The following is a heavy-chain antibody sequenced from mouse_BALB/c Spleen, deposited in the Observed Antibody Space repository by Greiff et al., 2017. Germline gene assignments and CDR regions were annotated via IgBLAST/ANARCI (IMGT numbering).Heavy chain of an antibody. CDR2: ISYDGSN. CDR3: AREDGNYVYFDY. Sequence: EVKLVESGPGLVKPSQSLSLTCSVTGYSITSGYYWNWIRQFPGNKLEWMGYISYDGSNNYNPSLKNRISITRDTSKNQFFLKLNSVTTEDTATYYCAREDGNYVYFDYWGQGTTLTVSS. V-gene: IGHV3-6*02. CDR1: GYSITSGYY. D-gene: IGHD2-1*01. J-gene: IGHJ2*01.